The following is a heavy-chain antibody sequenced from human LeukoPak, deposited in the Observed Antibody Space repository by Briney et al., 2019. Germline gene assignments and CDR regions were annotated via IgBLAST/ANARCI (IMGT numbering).Heavy chain of an antibody. V-gene: IGHV4-38-2*01. Sequence: SETLSLTCAVSGYSFSSGYYWGWIRQPPGKRLEWIGSIYHSGSTCYNPSLKSRVTISVDTSKNQFSLKLSSVTAADTAVYYCARRLGYCSSTSCYYYFDYWGQGTLVTVSS. D-gene: IGHD2-2*01. J-gene: IGHJ4*02. CDR3: ARRLGYCSSTSCYYYFDY. CDR2: IYHSGST. CDR1: GYSFSSGYY.